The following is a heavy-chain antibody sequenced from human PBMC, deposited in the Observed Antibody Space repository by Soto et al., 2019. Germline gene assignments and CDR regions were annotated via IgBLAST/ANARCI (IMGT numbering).Heavy chain of an antibody. J-gene: IGHJ6*02. D-gene: IGHD3-10*01. CDR3: ARGGESGSYYGIDV. Sequence: QVQLVESGGGVVQPGRSLRLSCAASGFTFSNFGMHWVRQAPGKGLEWVAVIWYDGTTKDYGDSVKGRFTTSRDNSKNTLYLRMNSLRSEDTAVYYCARGGESGSYYGIDVWGQGTTVTVS. CDR2: IWYDGTTK. V-gene: IGHV3-33*01. CDR1: GFTFSNFG.